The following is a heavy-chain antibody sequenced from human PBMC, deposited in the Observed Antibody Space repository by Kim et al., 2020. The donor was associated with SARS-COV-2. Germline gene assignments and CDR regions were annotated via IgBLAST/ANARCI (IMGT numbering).Heavy chain of an antibody. Sequence: GGSLRLSCAASGFTFSSYGMHWVRQAPGKGLEWVAVIWYDGSNKYYADSVKGRFTISRDNSKNTQYLQMNSLRAEDTAVYYCARDLLVGATSYGMDVWGRGTTLTVPS. CDR2: IWYDGSNK. J-gene: IGHJ6*02. D-gene: IGHD1-26*01. CDR3: ARDLLVGATSYGMDV. V-gene: IGHV3-33*01. CDR1: GFTFSSYG.